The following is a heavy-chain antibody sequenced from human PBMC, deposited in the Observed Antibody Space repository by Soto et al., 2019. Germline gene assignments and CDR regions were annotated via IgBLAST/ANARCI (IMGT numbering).Heavy chain of an antibody. D-gene: IGHD6-6*01. Sequence: GGSLRLSCAASGFTFNSYAMSWVRQAPGKGLEWVSAISSTTNYIYYADSVKGRFTISRDNAKNSLYLQMNSLRAEDTAVYYCARDYQKSSSSPLDYWGQGTLVTVSS. CDR1: GFTFNSYA. J-gene: IGHJ4*02. V-gene: IGHV3-21*01. CDR3: ARDYQKSSSSPLDY. CDR2: ISSTTNYI.